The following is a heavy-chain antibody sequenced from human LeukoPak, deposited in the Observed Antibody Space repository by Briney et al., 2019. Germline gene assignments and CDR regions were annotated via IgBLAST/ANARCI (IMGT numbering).Heavy chain of an antibody. V-gene: IGHV3-66*01. D-gene: IGHD6-13*01. CDR1: GFTVSSNY. CDR2: IYSGGST. CDR3: ARDPLHSAAAGGEGLPFDY. J-gene: IGHJ4*02. Sequence: GGSLRLSCAASGFTVSSNYMSWVRQAPGKGLEWVSVIYSGGSTYYADSVKGRFTISRDNSKNTLYLQMNSLRAEDTAVYYCARDPLHSAAAGGEGLPFDYWGQGTLVTVSS.